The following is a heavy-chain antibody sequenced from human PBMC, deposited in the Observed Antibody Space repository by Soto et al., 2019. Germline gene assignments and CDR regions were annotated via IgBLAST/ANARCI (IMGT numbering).Heavy chain of an antibody. CDR2: ISGSGGST. V-gene: IGHV3-23*01. Sequence: EVQLLESGGGLVQPGGSLRLSCAASGFTFSSYAMSWVRQAPGKGLEWVSAISGSGGSTYYADSVKGRFTISRDKSKNTLYLQMNSLRAEDTAVYYCAKDQRIVGARTPDAFDIWGQGTMVTVSS. J-gene: IGHJ3*02. CDR1: GFTFSSYA. CDR3: AKDQRIVGARTPDAFDI. D-gene: IGHD1-26*01.